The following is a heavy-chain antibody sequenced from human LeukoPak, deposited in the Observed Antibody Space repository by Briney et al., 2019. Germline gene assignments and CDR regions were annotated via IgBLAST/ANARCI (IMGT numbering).Heavy chain of an antibody. CDR3: ARDLSVNAFDI. J-gene: IGHJ3*02. CDR1: GGSISSYY. Sequence: SETLSLTCTVSGGSISSYYWSWIRQPPGRGLEWIAYMHGSGSPNYNPSLASRLTLSVDATENLLSLKLTSVTAADTAVYFCARDLSVNAFDIWGQGTLVTVSS. V-gene: IGHV4-59*01. CDR2: MHGSGSP. D-gene: IGHD2/OR15-2a*01.